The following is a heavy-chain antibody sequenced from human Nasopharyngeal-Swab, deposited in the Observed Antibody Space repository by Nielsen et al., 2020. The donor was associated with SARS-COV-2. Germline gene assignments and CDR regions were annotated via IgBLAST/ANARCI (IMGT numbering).Heavy chain of an antibody. V-gene: IGHV3-7*04. Sequence: GESLKISCAASGFPFRNYYMTWVRQPPGKGLEWVANIKQGGSEQFYVDPVKGRFTISRDDAKNSVYLQMNSLRAEDTAVYYCARESVVTGMDDATDIWGQGTMVTVSS. CDR2: IKQGGSEQ. D-gene: IGHD2-21*02. J-gene: IGHJ3*02. CDR3: ARESVVTGMDDATDI. CDR1: GFPFRNYY.